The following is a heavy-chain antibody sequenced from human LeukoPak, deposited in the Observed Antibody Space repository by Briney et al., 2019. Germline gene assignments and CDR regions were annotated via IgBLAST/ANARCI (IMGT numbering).Heavy chain of an antibody. D-gene: IGHD3-9*01. V-gene: IGHV1-8*02. CDR3: ARGLRYFDWSPISVFDY. CDR1: GHTFTGYY. CDR2: MNPNSGNT. Sequence: ASVKVSCKASGHTFTGYYMHWVRQATGQGLEWMGWMNPNSGNTGYAQKFQGRVTMTRNTSISTAYMELSSLRSEDTAVYYCARGLRYFDWSPISVFDYWGQGTLVTVSS. J-gene: IGHJ4*02.